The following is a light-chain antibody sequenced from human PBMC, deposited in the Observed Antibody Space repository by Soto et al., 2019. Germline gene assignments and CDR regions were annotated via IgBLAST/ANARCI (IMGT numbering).Light chain of an antibody. Sequence: DVVMTQSPLSLPVTLGQPASISCRSSQSLMHSDGNTYLNWFQQRPGQSPRRLIYEVSDRDSGGPDRVSGSGSGTDFTLKISRVEAEDVGVYYCMQGTHWPWTFGQGTEVEIK. CDR1: QSLMHSDGNTY. CDR3: MQGTHWPWT. V-gene: IGKV2-30*02. J-gene: IGKJ1*01. CDR2: EVS.